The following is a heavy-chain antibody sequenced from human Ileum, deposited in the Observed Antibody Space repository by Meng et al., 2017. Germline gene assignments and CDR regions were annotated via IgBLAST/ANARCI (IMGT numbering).Heavy chain of an antibody. V-gene: IGHV4-59*08. CDR1: GASISSHY. CDR2: IYYRGGA. CDR3: ARLLDSSDWGWFDP. Sequence: QVQLQESGPGLVKPSETLALTCRVSGASISSHYLTWIRQPPGKGLEYIGYIYYRGGASYNPSLRSRVTMSVDTSKNQFSLNLSSVTAADTAVYYCARLLDSSDWGWFDPWGQGTLVTVSS. J-gene: IGHJ5*02. D-gene: IGHD3-22*01.